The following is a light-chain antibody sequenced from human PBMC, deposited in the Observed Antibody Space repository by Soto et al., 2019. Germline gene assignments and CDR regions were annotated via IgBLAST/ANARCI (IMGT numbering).Light chain of an antibody. Sequence: VMTQSPLSLPVTLGQPSSISCSSTHSLVYADVITNFACYQQRPGHTPRLLIYSASTRVTGIPARFSGSGSGTEFNLTISSLQSEDFAVYYCQQYYTWPRGTFGQGTKVDIK. CDR2: SAS. J-gene: IGKJ1*01. CDR3: QQYYTWPRGT. CDR1: HSLVYADVITN. V-gene: IGKV3-15*01.